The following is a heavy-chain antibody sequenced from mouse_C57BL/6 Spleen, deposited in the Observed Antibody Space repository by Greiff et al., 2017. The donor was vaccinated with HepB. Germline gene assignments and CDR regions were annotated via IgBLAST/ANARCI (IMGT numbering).Heavy chain of an antibody. V-gene: IGHV1-64*01. J-gene: IGHJ2*01. Sequence: QVQLQQPGAELVKPGASVKLSCKASGYTFTSYWMHWVKQRPGQGLEWIGMIHPNSGSTNYNEKFKSKATLTVDKSSSTAYMQLSSLTSEDSAVYYCARWNTTVVVDYWGQGTTLTVSS. CDR2: IHPNSGST. CDR1: GYTFTSYW. CDR3: ARWNTTVVVDY. D-gene: IGHD1-1*01.